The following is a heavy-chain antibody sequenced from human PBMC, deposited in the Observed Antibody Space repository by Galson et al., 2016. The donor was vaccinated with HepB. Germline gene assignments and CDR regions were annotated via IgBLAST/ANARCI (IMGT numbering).Heavy chain of an antibody. J-gene: IGHJ6*02. Sequence: SLRLSCAASGFTLSNYEMNWVRQAPGKGLEWIAHISFSGSTIYYADSEKVRFTISIDNAYNSLHLQMNSLRVDDTAVYYCARVLYDESGGWGYKMDVWGPGTTVTVAS. V-gene: IGHV3-48*03. CDR1: GFTLSNYE. CDR2: ISFSGSTI. D-gene: IGHD5/OR15-5a*01. CDR3: ARVLYDESGGWGYKMDV.